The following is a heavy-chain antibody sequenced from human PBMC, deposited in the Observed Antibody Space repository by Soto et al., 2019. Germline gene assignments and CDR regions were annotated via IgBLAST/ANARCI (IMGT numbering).Heavy chain of an antibody. Sequence: QVQLVESGGGVVQPGRSLRLSCAASGFTFSSYGMHWVLQAPGKGLEWVAVIWYDGSNKYYADSVKGRFTISRDNSKNTLYLQMNSLRAEDTAVYYCARFTGGASYWYFDLWGRGTLVTVSS. V-gene: IGHV3-33*01. J-gene: IGHJ2*01. CDR1: GFTFSSYG. CDR2: IWYDGSNK. CDR3: ARFTGGASYWYFDL. D-gene: IGHD3-10*01.